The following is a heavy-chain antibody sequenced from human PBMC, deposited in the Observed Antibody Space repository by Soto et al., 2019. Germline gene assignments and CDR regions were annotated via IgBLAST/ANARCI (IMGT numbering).Heavy chain of an antibody. CDR2: ISYDGSNK. Sequence: VQLLESGGGVVQPGRSLRLSCAASGFTFSSYAMHWVRQAPGKGLEWVAVISYDGSNKYYADSVKGRFTISRDNSKNTLYLQMNSLRAEDTAVYYWARDYYRFNSGYGFSMDVWGQGTTVTVSS. V-gene: IGHV3-30-3*01. CDR1: GFTFSSYA. J-gene: IGHJ6*02. CDR3: ARDYYRFNSGYGFSMDV. D-gene: IGHD5-12*01.